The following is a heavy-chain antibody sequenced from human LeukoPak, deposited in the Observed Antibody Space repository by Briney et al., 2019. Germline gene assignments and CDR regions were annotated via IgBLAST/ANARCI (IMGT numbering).Heavy chain of an antibody. CDR1: GFTFSDYY. D-gene: IGHD3-16*01. CDR2: SSGSGAAI. Sequence: GGSLRLSCAASGFTFSDYYMSWIRQAPGRGLEWVAHSSGSGAAIYYADSVRGRFTISRDNAKKSLYLQMNSLRAEDTAVYYCARDSVLGTYDYWGQGTLVTVSS. CDR3: ARDSVLGTYDY. V-gene: IGHV3-11*01. J-gene: IGHJ4*02.